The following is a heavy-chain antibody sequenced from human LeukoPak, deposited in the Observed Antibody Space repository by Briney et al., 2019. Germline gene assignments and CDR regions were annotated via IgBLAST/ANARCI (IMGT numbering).Heavy chain of an antibody. CDR2: IYPGDSET. D-gene: IGHD3-10*01. CDR3: ARRLYYGSSLNYFDY. J-gene: IGHJ4*02. CDR1: GYSFPSYW. Sequence: GESLKISCKVSGYSFPSYWITWVRQMPGKGLEWMGIIYPGDSETRYSPSFQGQVTISVDKSISTAYLQWSSLKASDTAMYYCARRLYYGSSLNYFDYWGQGTLVTVSS. V-gene: IGHV5-51*01.